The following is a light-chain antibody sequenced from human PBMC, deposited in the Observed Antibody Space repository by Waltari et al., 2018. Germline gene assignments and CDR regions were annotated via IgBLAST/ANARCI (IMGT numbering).Light chain of an antibody. V-gene: IGLV4-69*01. CDR2: VNRYCRR. J-gene: IGLJ3*02. Sequence: RPGKGPRYLMKVNRYCRRTEGDETPARFSGSSSGAERYLTISSLQSEDEADYYCQTGGHGTWVFGGGTKLTVL. CDR3: QTGGHGTWV.